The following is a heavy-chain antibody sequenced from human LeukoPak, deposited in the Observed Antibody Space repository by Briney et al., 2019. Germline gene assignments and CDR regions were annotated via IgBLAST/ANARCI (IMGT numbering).Heavy chain of an antibody. V-gene: IGHV3-20*04. D-gene: IGHD2-21*02. CDR2: INWNGGST. CDR1: GFTFDDYG. CDR3: ARVGTAYDDVYYYYMDV. Sequence: PGGSLRLSRAASGFTFDDYGMSWVRQAPGKGLEWVSGINWNGGSTGYADSVKGRFTISRDNAKNSLYLQMNSLRAEDTALYYCARVGTAYDDVYYYYMDVWGKGTTVTVSS. J-gene: IGHJ6*03.